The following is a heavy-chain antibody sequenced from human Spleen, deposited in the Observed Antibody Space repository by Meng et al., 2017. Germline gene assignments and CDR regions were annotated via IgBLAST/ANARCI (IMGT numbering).Heavy chain of an antibody. CDR1: GYTFTTYA. Sequence: QVQLAQAWSELKKPWASVKVSCKASGYTFTTYAMNWVRQAPGQGLEWMGWINTNTGNPTYAQGFTGRFVFSLDTSVSTAYLQISSLKAEDTAVYYCARVNSGYVNDYWGQGTLVTVSS. D-gene: IGHD5-12*01. CDR3: ARVNSGYVNDY. CDR2: INTNTGNP. V-gene: IGHV7-4-1*02. J-gene: IGHJ4*02.